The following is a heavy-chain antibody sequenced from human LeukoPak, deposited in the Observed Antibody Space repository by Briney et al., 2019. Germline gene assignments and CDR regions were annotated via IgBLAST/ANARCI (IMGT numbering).Heavy chain of an antibody. D-gene: IGHD4-23*01. V-gene: IGHV1-18*01. CDR1: GYTFTSYG. J-gene: IGHJ4*02. CDR3: ARGLYSHDYGGKEADY. CDR2: ISAYNGNT. Sequence: ASVKVSCKASGYTFTSYGISWVRQAPGQGPEWMGWISAYNGNTNYAQKLQGRVTMTTDTSTSTAYMELRSLRSDDTAVYYCARGLYSHDYGGKEADYWGQGTLVTVSS.